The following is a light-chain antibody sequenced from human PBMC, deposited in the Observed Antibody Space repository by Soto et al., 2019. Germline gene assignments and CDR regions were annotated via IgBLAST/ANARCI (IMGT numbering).Light chain of an antibody. Sequence: DIQMTQSPSTLSASVGDRVTITCRASQSVSTWLAWYQQKPGKAPKLLIYKASSLESGVPSRFSGSGSGTEFTLTISSLQPDDFATYYCQQYSGSSTFGQGTQLEIK. V-gene: IGKV1-5*03. CDR3: QQYSGSST. CDR1: QSVSTW. J-gene: IGKJ2*01. CDR2: KAS.